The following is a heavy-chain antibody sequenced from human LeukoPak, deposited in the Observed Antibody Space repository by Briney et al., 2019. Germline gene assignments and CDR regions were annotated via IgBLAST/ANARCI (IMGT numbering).Heavy chain of an antibody. Sequence: ASVKVSCKASGYTFTSYYMHWVRQAPGQGLEWMGIVNPSGGSTSYAQKFQGRVTMTRDTSTSTVYTGLSSLRSEDTAVYYCAREHSSSWYDPNFDYWGQGTLVTVSS. CDR1: GYTFTSYY. J-gene: IGHJ4*02. V-gene: IGHV1-46*01. D-gene: IGHD6-13*01. CDR2: VNPSGGST. CDR3: AREHSSSWYDPNFDY.